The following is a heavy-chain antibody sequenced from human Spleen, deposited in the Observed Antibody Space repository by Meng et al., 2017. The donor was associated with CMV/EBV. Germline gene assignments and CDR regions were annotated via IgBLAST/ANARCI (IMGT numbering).Heavy chain of an antibody. J-gene: IGHJ6*02. D-gene: IGHD3-3*01. Sequence: GGSLRLSCAASGFTFSSYAMHWVRQATGKGLEWVSAIGTAGDTYYPGSVKGRFTISRENAKNSLYLQMNSLRAGDTAVYYCARGMYYDFWSGSQRSGLDVWGQGTTVTVSS. CDR3: ARGMYYDFWSGSQRSGLDV. V-gene: IGHV3-13*01. CDR2: IGTAGDT. CDR1: GFTFSSYA.